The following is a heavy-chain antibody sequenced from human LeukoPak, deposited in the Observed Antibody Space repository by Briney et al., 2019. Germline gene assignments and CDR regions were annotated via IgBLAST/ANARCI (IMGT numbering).Heavy chain of an antibody. CDR1: GYTLTELS. V-gene: IGHV1-24*01. D-gene: IGHD1-26*01. CDR2: FDPEDGET. J-gene: IGHJ4*02. Sequence: ASVNVSCKVSGYTLTELSMHWVRQAPGKGLEWMGGFDPEDGETIYAQKFQGRVTMTVDTSTDTAYMELSSLRSEDTAVYYCATMGIVGATTFDYWGQGTLVTVSS. CDR3: ATMGIVGATTFDY.